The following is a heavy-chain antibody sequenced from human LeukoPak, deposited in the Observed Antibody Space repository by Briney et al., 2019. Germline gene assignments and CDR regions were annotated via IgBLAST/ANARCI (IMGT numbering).Heavy chain of an antibody. V-gene: IGHV1-8*01. D-gene: IGHD1-26*01. CDR1: GYTFTSYD. J-gene: IGHJ4*02. CDR3: AKDNNHYSGSPYFGY. Sequence: ASVKVSCKASGYTFTSYDINWVRQATGQGLEWMGWMNPNSGNTGYAQKFQGRVTMTRNTSISTAYMELSSLRSEDTAVYYCAKDNNHYSGSPYFGYWGQGTLVTVSS. CDR2: MNPNSGNT.